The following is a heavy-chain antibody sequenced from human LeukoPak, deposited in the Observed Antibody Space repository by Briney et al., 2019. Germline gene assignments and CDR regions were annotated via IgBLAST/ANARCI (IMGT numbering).Heavy chain of an antibody. CDR3: AKDGPSRSFQH. V-gene: IGHV3-30*18. Sequence: GGSLRLSCAASGLTFGSYGMHWVRQAPGKGLEWVAVISYHGSQKYYVDSVRGRFTISRDNSKNTLYLQMNSLRAEDTALYYCAKDGPSRSFQHWGQGTLVTVSS. J-gene: IGHJ1*01. CDR1: GLTFGSYG. CDR2: ISYHGSQK.